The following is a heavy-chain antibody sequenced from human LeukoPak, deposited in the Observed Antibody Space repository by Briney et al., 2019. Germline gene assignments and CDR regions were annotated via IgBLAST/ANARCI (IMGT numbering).Heavy chain of an antibody. CDR2: INPSGGST. CDR3: ARDAYYYDSSGYYRSDY. V-gene: IGHV1-46*01. D-gene: IGHD3-22*01. J-gene: IGHJ4*02. Sequence: ASVKVSCKASGYTFTSYYMHWVRQAPGQGLEWMGIINPSGGSTSYAQKFQGRVTITADKSTSTAYMELSSLRSEDTAVYYCARDAYYYDSSGYYRSDYWGQGTLVTVSS. CDR1: GYTFTSYY.